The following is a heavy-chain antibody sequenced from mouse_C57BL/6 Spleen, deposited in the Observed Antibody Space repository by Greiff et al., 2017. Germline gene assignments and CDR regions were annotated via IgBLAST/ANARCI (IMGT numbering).Heavy chain of an antibody. J-gene: IGHJ3*01. CDR1: GYTFTSYT. V-gene: IGHV1-4*01. D-gene: IGHD2-4*01. CDR3: AREQDDYDVAAY. Sequence: VQLQQSGAELARPGASVKMSCKASGYTFTSYTMHWVKQRPGQGLEWIGYINPSSGYTKYNQKFKDKATLTADKSSSTAYMQLSSLTSEDSAVYCGAREQDDYDVAAYWGQGTLVTVSA. CDR2: INPSSGYT.